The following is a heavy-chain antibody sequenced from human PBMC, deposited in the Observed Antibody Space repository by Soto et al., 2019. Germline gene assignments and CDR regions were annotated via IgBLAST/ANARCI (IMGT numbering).Heavy chain of an antibody. J-gene: IGHJ4*02. V-gene: IGHV1-3*01. CDR2: INAGNGNT. Sequence: SVEVSWKASGYTYTSYSMHSVRQDTGQRLEWMGWINAGNGNTKYSQKFQGRVTITRDTSASTAYMELSSLRSEDTAVYYCARAWVVVTAPDYWGQGTLVTSPQ. CDR1: GYTYTSYS. D-gene: IGHD2-21*02. CDR3: ARAWVVVTAPDY.